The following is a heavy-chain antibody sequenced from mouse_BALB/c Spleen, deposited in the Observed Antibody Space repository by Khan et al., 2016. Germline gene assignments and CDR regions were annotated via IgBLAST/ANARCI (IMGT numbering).Heavy chain of an antibody. CDR3: ARRDDGGGAMDY. CDR1: GFSLTSYG. Sequence: VELVESGPGLVAPSQSLSITCTVSGFSLTSYGVHWVRQPPGKGLEWLVVIWSDGSTTYNSALKSRLSISKENSKSQVFLKMNSLQTDDTAMYYWARRDDGGGAMDYWGQGTSVTVSS. J-gene: IGHJ4*01. D-gene: IGHD2-3*01. CDR2: IWSDGST. V-gene: IGHV2-6*02.